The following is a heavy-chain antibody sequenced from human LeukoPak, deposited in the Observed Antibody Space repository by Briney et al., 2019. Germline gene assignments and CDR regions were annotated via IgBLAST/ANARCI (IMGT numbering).Heavy chain of an antibody. CDR1: GFTFSSYA. Sequence: GGSLRLSCAASGFTFSSYAMSWVRQAPGKGLEWVSVIDRGDNTYYADSVKGRFTISRDNSKNTLYLQMNSLRAEDTAVYYCATTAGTSYDYWGQGTLVTVSS. J-gene: IGHJ4*02. CDR3: ATTAGTSYDY. V-gene: IGHV3-23*01. CDR2: IDRGDNT.